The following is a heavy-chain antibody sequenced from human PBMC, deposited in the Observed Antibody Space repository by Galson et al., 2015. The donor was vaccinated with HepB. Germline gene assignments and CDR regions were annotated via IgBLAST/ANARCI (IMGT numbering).Heavy chain of an antibody. CDR1: GFTFSNAW. J-gene: IGHJ3*02. V-gene: IGHV3-15*01. CDR3: TTVQRWKAFDI. Sequence: SLRLSCAASGFTFSNAWMSWVRQAPGKGLEWVGRIKSKTDGGTTDYAAPVKGRFTISRDDSKNTPYLQMNSLKTEDTAVYYCTTVQRWKAFDIWGQGTMVTVSS. D-gene: IGHD4-23*01. CDR2: IKSKTDGGTT.